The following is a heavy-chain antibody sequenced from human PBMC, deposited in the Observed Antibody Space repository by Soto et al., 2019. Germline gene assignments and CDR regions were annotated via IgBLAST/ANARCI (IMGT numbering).Heavy chain of an antibody. D-gene: IGHD7-27*01. V-gene: IGHV1-2*02. CDR1: GYTFTGYY. J-gene: IGHJ4*02. CDR2: ISPHSGGP. CDR3: AREEQTGANYYLDY. Sequence: ASVKVSCKASGYTFTGYYIHWVRQAPGQGLEWMGSISPHSGGPNYAQRFQGRVTMTRDTSMTTVYMEMSGLTSDDTAVYYCAREEQTGANYYLDYWGQGTLVTVS.